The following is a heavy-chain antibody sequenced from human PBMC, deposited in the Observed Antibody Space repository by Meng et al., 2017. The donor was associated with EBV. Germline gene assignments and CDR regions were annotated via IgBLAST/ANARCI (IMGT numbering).Heavy chain of an antibody. J-gene: IGHJ4*02. CDR1: GYTFRNYA. CDR2: INTYSGKA. CDR3: ARGVEENGSHYPFDS. D-gene: IGHD1-1*01. V-gene: IGHV7-4-1*02. Sequence: QGQAVQSWSEWKRPGASVKVSCKASGYTFRNYAINWMRQVPGQGLEWMGWINTYSGKATFAQGFTGRFVFSLDTPVTTAHLQISGLKTEDSAVYYCARGVEENGSHYPFDSWGQGTLVTVSS.